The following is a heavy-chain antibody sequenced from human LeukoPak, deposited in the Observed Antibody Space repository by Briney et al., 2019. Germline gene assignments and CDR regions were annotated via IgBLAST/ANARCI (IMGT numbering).Heavy chain of an antibody. J-gene: IGHJ4*02. D-gene: IGHD3-16*01. CDR2: IYCDGSKT. CDR3: ARRGELGMRYFDS. V-gene: IGHV5-51*01. CDR1: GYIFTDFW. Sequence: GESLKISGQCSGYIFTDFWIGWVRQMPGKGLEWIAIIYCDGSKTIYSPSFQTQVTISVDKSTNTAYLQWTSLKVSDTAIYFCARRGELGMRYFDSWGQGALVTVPS.